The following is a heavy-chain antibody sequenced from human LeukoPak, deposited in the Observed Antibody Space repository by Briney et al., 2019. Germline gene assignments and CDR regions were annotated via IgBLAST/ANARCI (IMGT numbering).Heavy chain of an antibody. Sequence: SETLSLTCTVSGGSINNYYWSWIRQPAGRGLEWSGRIHTSGSTNYNPSLKSRVTISVDNSKNQFSLKLTSVTAADTAVYYCARGATVTTMDYYYYYMDVWGKGTTVTVSS. CDR1: GGSINNYY. J-gene: IGHJ6*03. CDR3: ARGATVTTMDYYYYYMDV. CDR2: IHTSGST. D-gene: IGHD4-17*01. V-gene: IGHV4-4*07.